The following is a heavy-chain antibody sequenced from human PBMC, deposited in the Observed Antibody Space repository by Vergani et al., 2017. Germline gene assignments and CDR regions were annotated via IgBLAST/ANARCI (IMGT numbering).Heavy chain of an antibody. CDR1: GFTFSSYG. J-gene: IGHJ4*02. D-gene: IGHD2-15*01. CDR2: IWYDGSNK. Sequence: QVQLVESGGGVVQPGRSLRLSCAASGFTFSSYGMHWVRQAPGKGLEWVAVIWYDGSNKYYADSVKGRFTISRDNSKNTLYLQMNSLRAEDTAVYYCARTGGPRYYFDYWGQGTLVTVSS. V-gene: IGHV3-33*01. CDR3: ARTGGPRYYFDY.